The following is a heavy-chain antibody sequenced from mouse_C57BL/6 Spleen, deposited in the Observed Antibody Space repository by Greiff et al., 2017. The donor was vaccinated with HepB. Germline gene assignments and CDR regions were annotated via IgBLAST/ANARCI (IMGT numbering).Heavy chain of an antibody. J-gene: IGHJ3*01. D-gene: IGHD1-1*01. CDR3: ARCYGSSPAWFAY. CDR2: IYPRSGNT. V-gene: IGHV1-81*01. CDR1: GYTFTSYG. Sequence: VQLQQSGAELARPGASVKLSCKASGYTFTSYGISWVKQRTGQGLEWIGEIYPRSGNTYYNEKFKGKATLTADKSSSTAYMELRSLTSEDSAVYFCARCYGSSPAWFAYWGQGTLVTVSA.